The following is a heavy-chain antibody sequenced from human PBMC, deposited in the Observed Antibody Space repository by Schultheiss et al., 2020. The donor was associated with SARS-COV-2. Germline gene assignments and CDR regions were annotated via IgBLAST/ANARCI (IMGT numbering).Heavy chain of an antibody. V-gene: IGHV1-18*01. J-gene: IGHJ6*02. Sequence: ASVKVSCKVSGYTLTELSMHWVRQAPGQGLEWMGWISAYNGNTNYAQKLQGRVTMTTDTSTSTAYMELSSLRSEDTAVYYCARGWDIVVVPPGAPHYYYGMDVWGQGTTVTVSS. CDR2: ISAYNGNT. CDR1: GYTLTELS. D-gene: IGHD2-2*01. CDR3: ARGWDIVVVPPGAPHYYYGMDV.